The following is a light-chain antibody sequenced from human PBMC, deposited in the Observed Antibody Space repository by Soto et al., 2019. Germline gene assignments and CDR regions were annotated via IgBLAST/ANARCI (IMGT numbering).Light chain of an antibody. CDR1: SSDVGGYNY. V-gene: IGLV2-14*01. CDR3: SSYASRSALYVV. J-gene: IGLJ2*01. CDR2: DVS. Sequence: QSALTQPASVSGSPGQSITISCTGTSSDVGGYNYVSWYQQHPGKAPKLMIYDVSNRPSGVSNRFSGSKSGNTASLTISGLQAEDDADYYCSSYASRSALYVVFGGGTKLTVL.